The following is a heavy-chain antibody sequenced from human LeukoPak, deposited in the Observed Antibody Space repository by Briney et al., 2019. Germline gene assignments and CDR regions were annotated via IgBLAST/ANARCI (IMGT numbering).Heavy chain of an antibody. CDR1: GGSISSYY. V-gene: IGHV4-59*08. D-gene: IGHD2-2*01. Sequence: KPSETLSLTCTVSGGSISSYYWTWIRQPPEKGLEWIGYIYYSGSTNYNPSLKSRVTISVDTSKNQFSLKLSSVTAADTAVYYCARYPMTYCSSSSCTDYWGQGTLVTVSS. CDR2: IYYSGST. CDR3: ARYPMTYCSSSSCTDY. J-gene: IGHJ4*02.